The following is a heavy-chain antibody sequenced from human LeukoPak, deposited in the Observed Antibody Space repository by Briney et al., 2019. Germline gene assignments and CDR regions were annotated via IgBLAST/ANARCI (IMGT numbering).Heavy chain of an antibody. J-gene: IGHJ6*03. V-gene: IGHV1-69*13. CDR2: IIPIFGTA. D-gene: IGHD3-10*01. Sequence: SVKVSCKASGGTFSSYAISWVRQAPGQGLEWMGGIIPIFGTANYAQKFQGRVTITADESTSTAYMELSSLRSEDTAVYYCAAGSGTILHCYYYMDVWGKGTTVTISS. CDR1: GGTFSSYA. CDR3: AAGSGTILHCYYYMDV.